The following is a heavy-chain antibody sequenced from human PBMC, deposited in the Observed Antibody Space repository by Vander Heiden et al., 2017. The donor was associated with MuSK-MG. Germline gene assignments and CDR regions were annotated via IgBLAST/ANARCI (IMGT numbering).Heavy chain of an antibody. CDR2: ISAYNGNT. CDR1: GYTFTSYG. CDR3: ARVTDRGSSYHHYPKYYYYYMDV. J-gene: IGHJ6*03. V-gene: IGHV1-18*01. Sequence: QVQLVQSGAEVKKPGASVKVSCKASGYTFTSYGLSWVRQAPGQGLEWMGWISAYNGNTNYAQKLQGRVTMTTDTSTSTAYMELRSLRSDDTAVYYCARVTDRGSSYHHYPKYYYYYMDVWGKGTTVTVSS. D-gene: IGHD2-15*01.